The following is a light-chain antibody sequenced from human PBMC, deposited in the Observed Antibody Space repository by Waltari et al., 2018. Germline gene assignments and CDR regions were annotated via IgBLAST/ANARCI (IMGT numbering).Light chain of an antibody. J-gene: IGLJ3*02. Sequence: QSVLTQPPSASGTPGQRVTISCSGSSSNIGSNYVSWYQQIPGTAPKLLIDRNNRRPSGGPDRFAGSKSGTSASLAISGLRSEDEADYYCAAWDDSLSGRVFGGGTKLTVL. CDR1: SSNIGSNY. V-gene: IGLV1-47*01. CDR3: AAWDDSLSGRV. CDR2: RNN.